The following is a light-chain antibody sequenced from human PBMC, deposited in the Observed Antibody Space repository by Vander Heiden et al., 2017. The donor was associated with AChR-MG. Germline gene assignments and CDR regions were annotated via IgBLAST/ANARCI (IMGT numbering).Light chain of an antibody. J-gene: IGKJ4*01. CDR2: GAA. V-gene: IGKV3-20*01. CDR3: QQYGSAPLT. CDR1: QSVSSNY. Sequence: DTVLTQSPGTLSLSPGERATLPCRASQSVSSNYLAWYQQKPGQAPSLLSYGAATRATGIPDRFSGSGSGTDFTLTVSRLEPEDFAVYYCQQYGSAPLTFGGGTKVEIK.